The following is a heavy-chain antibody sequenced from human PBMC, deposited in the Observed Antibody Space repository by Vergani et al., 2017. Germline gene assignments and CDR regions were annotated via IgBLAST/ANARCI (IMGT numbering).Heavy chain of an antibody. CDR1: GFTFSSYA. Sequence: EVQLLESGGGLVQPGGSLRLSCAASGFTFSSYAMSWVRQAPGKGLEWVSAISGSGGSTYYADSVKGRFTISRDNSKNTLYLQMNSLRAEDTALYHCARDAPYYYYMDVWGKGTTVTVSS. CDR2: ISGSGGST. CDR3: ARDAPYYYYMDV. J-gene: IGHJ6*03. V-gene: IGHV3-23*01.